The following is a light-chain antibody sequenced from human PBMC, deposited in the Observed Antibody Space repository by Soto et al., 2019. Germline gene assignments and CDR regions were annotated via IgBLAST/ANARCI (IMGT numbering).Light chain of an antibody. CDR1: SADVGSYNL. Sequence: QSALTQPASVSGSPGQSITISCTGTSADVGSYNLVSWYQQHPGKAPKLMIYEVSKRPSGVSNRFSGSKSGNTASLTISGHQAEDEADYSCCSYAGSSTHVVFGGGTKLTVL. J-gene: IGLJ2*01. CDR3: CSYAGSSTHVV. V-gene: IGLV2-23*02. CDR2: EVS.